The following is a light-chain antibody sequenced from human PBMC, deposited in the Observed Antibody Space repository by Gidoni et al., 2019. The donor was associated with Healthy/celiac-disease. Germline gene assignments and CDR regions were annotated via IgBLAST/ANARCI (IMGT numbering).Light chain of an antibody. CDR1: QSVSSRY. V-gene: IGKV3-20*01. J-gene: IGKJ2*03. Sequence: EIVLTQSPGTLSLSPGERATLSCRASQSVSSRYLAWYQQNPGQAPRLLIYGASSRATGIPDRFSGSGSGTDFTLTISRLEPEDFAVYYCRYSFGQXTKLEIK. CDR3: RYS. CDR2: GAS.